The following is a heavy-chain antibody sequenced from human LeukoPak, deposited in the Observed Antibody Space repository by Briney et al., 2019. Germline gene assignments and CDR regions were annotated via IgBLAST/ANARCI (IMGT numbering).Heavy chain of an antibody. CDR3: AKGTTYYDILTGYGYPYYFGY. CDR2: ISGSGGST. D-gene: IGHD3-9*01. Sequence: GGSLRLSCAASGFTFSSYAMSWVRQAPGKGLEWVSAISGSGGSTYYAGSVKGRFTISRDNSKNTLYVQMNSLRAEDTATYYCAKGTTYYDILTGYGYPYYFGYWGQGTLVTVSS. J-gene: IGHJ4*02. V-gene: IGHV3-23*01. CDR1: GFTFSSYA.